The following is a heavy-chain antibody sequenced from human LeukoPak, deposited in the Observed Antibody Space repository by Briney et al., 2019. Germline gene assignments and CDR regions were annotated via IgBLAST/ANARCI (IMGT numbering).Heavy chain of an antibody. Sequence: SVKVSCKASGGTFSSYAISWVRQAPGQGLEWMGRIIPILGIANYAQKFQGRVTITADKSTSTAYMELSSLRSEDTAAYYCARDGDFWSGYAAAYWGQGTLVTVSS. J-gene: IGHJ4*02. D-gene: IGHD3-3*01. CDR3: ARDGDFWSGYAAAY. CDR2: IIPILGIA. V-gene: IGHV1-69*04. CDR1: GGTFSSYA.